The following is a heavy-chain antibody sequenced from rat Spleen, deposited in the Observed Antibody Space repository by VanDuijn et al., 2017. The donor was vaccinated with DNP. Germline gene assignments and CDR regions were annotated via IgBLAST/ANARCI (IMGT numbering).Heavy chain of an antibody. CDR3: TGGGSTIYPLIY. CDR1: GYSLTSYG. V-gene: IGHV2S12*01. CDR2: MSGAGAT. J-gene: IGHJ3*01. Sequence: QVQLKESGPGLVQPSQTLSLTCTVSGYSLTSYGVSWARQPPGRGLEWIAAMSGAGATYYNSVLKSRLSFSTDPSRNQVFLHMDSLQTEDTAIYFCTGGGSTIYPLIYWGQGTLVTVSS. D-gene: IGHD1-2*01.